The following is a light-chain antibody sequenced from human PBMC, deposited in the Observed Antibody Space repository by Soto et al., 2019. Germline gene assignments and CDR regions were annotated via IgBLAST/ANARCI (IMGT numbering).Light chain of an antibody. CDR3: QQYGTTRIT. Sequence: EIVLTQSPGTLSLSPGERVTLSCRASQSVSSRSLAWYQQKPGQAPRLLIYGASSRATGIPDRFSGSGSGTDFTLTINRLEPEDFAVYYCQQYGTTRITFGQGTRLEIK. J-gene: IGKJ5*01. CDR2: GAS. CDR1: QSVSSRS. V-gene: IGKV3-20*01.